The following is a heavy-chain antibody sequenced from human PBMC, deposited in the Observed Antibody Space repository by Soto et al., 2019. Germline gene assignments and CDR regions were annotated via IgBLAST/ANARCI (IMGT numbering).Heavy chain of an antibody. J-gene: IGHJ4*02. V-gene: IGHV3-64*02. Sequence: GGSLRLSCSASGFIFSESTIYWVRQVPGKGLEAISAVSTSGRSTYYADSVKDRFTISRDNSKNTLFLQMGSLRPEDTAVYYCARFRGQQLGEQRNYFDYWGQGTLVTVSS. D-gene: IGHD6-13*01. CDR3: ARFRGQQLGEQRNYFDY. CDR2: VSTSGRST. CDR1: GFIFSEST.